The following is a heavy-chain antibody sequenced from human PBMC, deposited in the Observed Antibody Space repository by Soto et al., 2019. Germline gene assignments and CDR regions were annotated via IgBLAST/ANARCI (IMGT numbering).Heavy chain of an antibody. J-gene: IGHJ6*03. Sequence: SETLSLTCTVSGGSISRYYWSWIRQPPGKGLEGIGYIYYSGSTNYNPPLKSRVTISVDTSKNPFSLKLSSVTAADTAVYYCAREVATVTYYYYPYMDVWGKGTTVTVSS. CDR2: IYYSGST. CDR3: AREVATVTYYYYPYMDV. D-gene: IGHD4-4*01. V-gene: IGHV4-59*01. CDR1: GGSISRYY.